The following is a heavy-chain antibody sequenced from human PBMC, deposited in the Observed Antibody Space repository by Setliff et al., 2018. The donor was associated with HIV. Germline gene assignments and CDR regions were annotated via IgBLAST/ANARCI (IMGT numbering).Heavy chain of an antibody. Sequence: SETLSLTCSVTGGSIINYFWGWIRMPPGKGLEWIGEINHSGSTHYNPPLKSRATISVDTSKNQFSLRLNSVTAADTAVYYCARGATLLPGYSDRWEYFYMDVWGKGTTVTVSS. CDR2: INHSGST. D-gene: IGHD5-12*01. V-gene: IGHV4-34*01. J-gene: IGHJ6*03. CDR1: GGSIINYF. CDR3: ARGATLLPGYSDRWEYFYMDV.